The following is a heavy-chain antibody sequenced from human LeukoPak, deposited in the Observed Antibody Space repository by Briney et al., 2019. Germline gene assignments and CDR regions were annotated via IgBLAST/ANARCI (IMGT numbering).Heavy chain of an antibody. J-gene: IGHJ4*02. CDR1: GGSFSGYY. CDR3: ARLSIFSYGSGSHYLYYFDY. D-gene: IGHD3-10*01. V-gene: IGHV4-34*01. CDR2: INHSGST. Sequence: SETLSLTCAVYGGSFSGYYWSWIRQPPGKGLEWIGEINHSGSTNYNPSLKSRVTISVDTSKNQFSLKLSSVTAADTAVYYCARLSIFSYGSGSHYLYYFDYWGQGTLVTVSS.